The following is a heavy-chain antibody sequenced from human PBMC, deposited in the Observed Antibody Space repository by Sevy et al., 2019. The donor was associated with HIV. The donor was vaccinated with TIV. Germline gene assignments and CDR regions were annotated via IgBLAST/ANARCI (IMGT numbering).Heavy chain of an antibody. Sequence: GQSLKISCKGSGYSFTSYWIGWVRQMSGKGLQWMGIIYPGDSDTRHSPSFQGQVTISADKSISTAYLQWSSLKASDTAMYYCACRKGIAVAGRYFDIWGQGTMVTVSS. J-gene: IGHJ3*02. CDR3: ACRKGIAVAGRYFDI. D-gene: IGHD6-19*01. CDR1: GYSFTSYW. CDR2: IYPGDSDT. V-gene: IGHV5-51*01.